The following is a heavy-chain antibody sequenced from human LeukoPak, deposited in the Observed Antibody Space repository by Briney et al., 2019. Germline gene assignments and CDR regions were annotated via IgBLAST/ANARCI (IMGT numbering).Heavy chain of an antibody. J-gene: IGHJ6*02. D-gene: IGHD3-22*01. V-gene: IGHV3-7*01. Sequence: GGSLRLSCAASGFTFSSYWMSRVRQAPGKGLEWVANIKQDGSEKYYVDSVKGRFTISRDNAKNSLYLQMNSLRAEDTAVYYCARVMYYYDSSGYYYVPYYYYYYGMDVWGQGTTVTVSS. CDR3: ARVMYYYDSSGYYYVPYYYYYYGMDV. CDR1: GFTFSSYW. CDR2: IKQDGSEK.